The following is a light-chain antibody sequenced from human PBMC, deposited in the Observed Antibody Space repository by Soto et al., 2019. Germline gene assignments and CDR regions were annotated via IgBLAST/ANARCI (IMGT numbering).Light chain of an antibody. J-gene: IGKJ1*01. CDR2: WAS. CDR3: QQYYSSWT. Sequence: DIVMTQSPDSLAVSLGERATVNCKSSQSVLYSSNNKNYLAWYQQKPGQPPKLLIYWASTRESGVPGRFSGSGSGTDFTLTISSLQAEDVAVYSCQQYYSSWTFGQGTKVEIK. V-gene: IGKV4-1*01. CDR1: QSVLYSSNNKNY.